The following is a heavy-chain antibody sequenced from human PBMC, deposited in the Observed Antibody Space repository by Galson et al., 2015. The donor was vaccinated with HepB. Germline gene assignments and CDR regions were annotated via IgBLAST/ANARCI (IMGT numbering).Heavy chain of an antibody. CDR1: GFTFSSYA. CDR3: AKAGEWSISSSWYYFDY. V-gene: IGHV3-23*01. J-gene: IGHJ4*02. Sequence: SLRLSCAASGFTFSSYAMSWVRQAPGKGLEWVSAISGSGGSTYYADSVKGRFTISRDNSKNTLYLQMNSLRAEDTAVYYCAKAGEWSISSSWYYFDYWGQGTLVTVSS. CDR2: ISGSGGST. D-gene: IGHD6-13*01.